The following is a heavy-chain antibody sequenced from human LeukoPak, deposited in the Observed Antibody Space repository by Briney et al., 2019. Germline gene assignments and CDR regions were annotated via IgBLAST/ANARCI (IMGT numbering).Heavy chain of an antibody. Sequence: GGSLRLSCVASGFTFSNYWMSWVRQAPGKGLEWVANMKGDGSDKYYVDSVKGRFTISRDNAENPLYLQMNSLRVEDTALYYCTRTGNLAVAGDYWGQGTLVTVSS. CDR1: GFTFSNYW. J-gene: IGHJ4*02. V-gene: IGHV3-7*01. CDR2: MKGDGSDK. CDR3: TRTGNLAVAGDY. D-gene: IGHD6-19*01.